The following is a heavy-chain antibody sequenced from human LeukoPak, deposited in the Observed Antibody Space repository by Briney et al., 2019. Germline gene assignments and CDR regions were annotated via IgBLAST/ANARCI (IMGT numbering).Heavy chain of an antibody. CDR2: IYYSGST. Sequence: SETLSLTCTVSGGSISSSNYYWGWIRQPPGKGLEWIGSIYYSGSTYYNPSLKSRVTISVDTSKNQFSLKLSSVTAAETAVYFCARRYLGYCSGDSCPLNYYGMDVWGQGTTVTVSS. J-gene: IGHJ6*02. CDR3: ARRYLGYCSGDSCPLNYYGMDV. CDR1: GGSISSSNYY. D-gene: IGHD2-15*01. V-gene: IGHV4-39*01.